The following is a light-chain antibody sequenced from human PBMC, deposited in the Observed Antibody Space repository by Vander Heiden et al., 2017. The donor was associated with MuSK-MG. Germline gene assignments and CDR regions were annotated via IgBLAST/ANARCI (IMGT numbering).Light chain of an antibody. CDR3: LQAIKTPWT. CDR1: QSLLHSNGYNY. J-gene: IGKJ1*01. CDR2: LGC. V-gene: IGKV2-28*01. Sequence: EIVVTQSPLPLPVTPGEPASISCRSSQSLLHSNGYNYLDWYLQKAGQSPQLLIYLGCNRAAGVSDRFSGSASGTDFTLKISRVEAEYVGVYCRLQAIKTPWTFGQGTKVEIK.